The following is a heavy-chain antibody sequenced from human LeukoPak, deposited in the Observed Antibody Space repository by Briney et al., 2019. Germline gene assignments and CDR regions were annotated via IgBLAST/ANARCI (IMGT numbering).Heavy chain of an antibody. CDR3: ASTETPYYYDSNGFYPYYFDY. D-gene: IGHD3-22*01. CDR2: ISYDGSNK. J-gene: IGHJ4*02. CDR1: GFSFSNYG. Sequence: GGSLRLSCAASGFSFSNYGMHWFRQAPGKGLEWVAVISYDGSNKYYPDSVKGRFTISRDNSKNTLYLQMNSLRAEDTAVYYCASTETPYYYDSNGFYPYYFDYWGQGSLVTVSS. V-gene: IGHV3-30*03.